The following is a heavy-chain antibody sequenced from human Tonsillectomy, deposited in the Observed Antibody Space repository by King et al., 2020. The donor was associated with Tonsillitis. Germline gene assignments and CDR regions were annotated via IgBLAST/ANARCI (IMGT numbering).Heavy chain of an antibody. CDR1: GGIFSSYV. CDR2: FIPMFETT. Sequence: QFVQSGAELKKPGCSVKVSCKASGGIFSSYVICWVRQAPGQGVYWMWGFIPMFETTNYAQKFQARVTITADKSTSTAYMEWSSLGSEDTAVYYCARVAGGIWGQGTMVTVSS. V-gene: IGHV1-69*06. CDR3: ARVAGGI. D-gene: IGHD1-26*01. J-gene: IGHJ3*01.